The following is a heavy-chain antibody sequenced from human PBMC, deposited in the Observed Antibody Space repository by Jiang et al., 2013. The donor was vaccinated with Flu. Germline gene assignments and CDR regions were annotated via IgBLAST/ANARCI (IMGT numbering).Heavy chain of an antibody. J-gene: IGHJ4*02. Sequence: ASGFTFSDYYMSWIRQAPGKGLEWVSYISSSSSYTNYADSVKGRFTISRDNAKNSLYLQMNSLRAEDTAVYYCARRVGSSYPHFDYWGQGTLVTVSS. V-gene: IGHV3-11*03. D-gene: IGHD6-6*01. CDR1: GFTFSDYY. CDR2: ISSSSSYT. CDR3: ARRVGSSYPHFDY.